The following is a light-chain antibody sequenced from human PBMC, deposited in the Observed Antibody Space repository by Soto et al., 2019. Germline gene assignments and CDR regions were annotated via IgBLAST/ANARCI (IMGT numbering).Light chain of an antibody. J-gene: IGKJ5*01. CDR3: QQRSKWPPEVT. CDR2: DAS. V-gene: IGKV3-11*01. CDR1: QSVSSY. Sequence: EIVLTQSPATLSLSPGERATLSCRASQSVSSYLAWYQQKPGQAPRLLIYDASNRATGISARFSGSGSGTDFTLTISILEPEDFAVYYCQQRSKWPPEVTFGQGTRLAIK.